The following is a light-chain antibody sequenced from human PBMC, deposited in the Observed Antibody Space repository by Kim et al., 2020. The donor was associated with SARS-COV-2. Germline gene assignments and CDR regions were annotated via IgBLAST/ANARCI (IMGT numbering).Light chain of an antibody. V-gene: IGKV3-20*01. CDR2: GAS. Sequence: VLTQSPDTLSLSPGERATLSCRASQTVSRNQLAWYQQKPGQAPRLLIYGASSRATGIPDRFSGSGSGTDFTLTIGSLEPEDFAVYYCQQYGHSRTFGQGTRVEIK. J-gene: IGKJ1*01. CDR3: QQYGHSRT. CDR1: QTVSRNQ.